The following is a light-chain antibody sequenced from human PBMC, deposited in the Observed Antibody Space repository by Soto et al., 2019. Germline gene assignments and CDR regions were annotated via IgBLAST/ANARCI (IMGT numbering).Light chain of an antibody. CDR3: RADVGTYKF. CDR2: HVR. CDR1: SGYIGDY. Sequence: QGALTQALSVSGSPAQSATISSTGPSGYIGDYVSCYEQHLGTTPKLMNYHVRQRLSGVSDRFSGSKSDNSAPLTISGLHNEDEADYSCRADVGTYKFLATGTKVTVL. J-gene: IGLJ1*01. V-gene: IGLV2-11*01.